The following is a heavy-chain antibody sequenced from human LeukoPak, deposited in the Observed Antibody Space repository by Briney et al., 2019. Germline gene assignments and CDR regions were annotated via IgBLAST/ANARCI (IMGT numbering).Heavy chain of an antibody. CDR2: ISSSSSYI. D-gene: IGHD6-19*01. V-gene: IGHV3-21*01. J-gene: IGHJ4*02. Sequence: GGSLRLSCAASGFTFSSYWMSWVRQAPGKGLEWVSSISSSSSYIYYADSVKGRFTISRDNAKNSLYLQMNSLRAEDTAVYYCAREPPEALAGTSEYWGQGTLVTVSS. CDR3: AREPPEALAGTSEY. CDR1: GFTFSSYW.